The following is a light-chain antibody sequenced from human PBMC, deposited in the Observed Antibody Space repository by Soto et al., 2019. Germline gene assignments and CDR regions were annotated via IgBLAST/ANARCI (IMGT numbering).Light chain of an antibody. V-gene: IGKV1-39*01. CDR1: QSISSY. CDR2: AAS. J-gene: IGKJ1*01. Sequence: DIQMTQSPSSLSASVGDRVTITCRASQSISSYLNWYQQKPGKAPKLLIYAASSLQSGVPSRFSGSGSGKDFTLTISSLQPEDFATYYCQQSHSTSWTFGQGTKVEIK. CDR3: QQSHSTSWT.